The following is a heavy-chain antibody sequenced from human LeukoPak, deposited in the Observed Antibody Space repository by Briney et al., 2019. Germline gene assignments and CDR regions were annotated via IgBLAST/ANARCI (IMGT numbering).Heavy chain of an antibody. D-gene: IGHD2-15*01. CDR2: IYHSGST. CDR1: GGSISSGGYS. V-gene: IGHV4-30-2*01. CDR3: ARDRGYCSGGSCYSGWFGP. J-gene: IGHJ5*02. Sequence: SETLSLTCAVSGGSISSGGYSWSWIRQPPGKGLEWIGYIYHSGSTYYNPSLKSRVTISVDRSKNQFSLKLSSVTAADTAVYYCARDRGYCSGGSCYSGWFGPWGQGTLVTVSS.